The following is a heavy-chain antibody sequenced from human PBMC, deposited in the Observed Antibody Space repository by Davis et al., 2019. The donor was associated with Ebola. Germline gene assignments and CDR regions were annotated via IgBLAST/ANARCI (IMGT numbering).Heavy chain of an antibody. V-gene: IGHV3-30-3*01. J-gene: IGHJ3*02. D-gene: IGHD5-18*01. CDR3: ARERSGYRHDAFDI. Sequence: PGGSLRLSCAVSGFTFSSYAMHWVRQAPVKGLEWVAVISDDGSNKYYAESVKGRFTISRDNSKNTLYLQMNSLRAEDTAVYYCARERSGYRHDAFDIWGQGTMVTVSS. CDR1: GFTFSSYA. CDR2: ISDDGSNK.